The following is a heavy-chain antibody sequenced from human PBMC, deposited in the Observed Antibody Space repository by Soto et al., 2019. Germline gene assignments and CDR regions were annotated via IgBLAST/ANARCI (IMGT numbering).Heavy chain of an antibody. Sequence: XGSLRLSCISAGFTFRTYTMNWVRQAPGRGLEWVSGIRGFSPYTFYAESVKGRFTISRDNAKNSLYLQMNSLRAEDTAVYYFARDRGYDAHDYYYNAMDVWGQGTTVTVSS. D-gene: IGHD3-10*01. J-gene: IGHJ6*02. V-gene: IGHV3-21*01. CDR1: GFTFRTYT. CDR2: IRGFSPYT. CDR3: ARDRGYDAHDYYYNAMDV.